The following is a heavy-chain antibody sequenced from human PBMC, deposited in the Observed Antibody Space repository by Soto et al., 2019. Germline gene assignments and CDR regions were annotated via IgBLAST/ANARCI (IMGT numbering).Heavy chain of an antibody. CDR1: GGSISTDHYH. Sequence: PSETLSLTCTVSGGSISTDHYHWTWIRQTPGKGLEWIGYIQYSGSIQSNPSLQSRVSMSVDTSKNLFSLRLTSVTAADTAVFFCARLFGGDVLRDRYYGMDVWGQGTTVTVSS. J-gene: IGHJ6*02. V-gene: IGHV4-30-4*01. CDR2: IQYSGSI. D-gene: IGHD2-21*02. CDR3: ARLFGGDVLRDRYYGMDV.